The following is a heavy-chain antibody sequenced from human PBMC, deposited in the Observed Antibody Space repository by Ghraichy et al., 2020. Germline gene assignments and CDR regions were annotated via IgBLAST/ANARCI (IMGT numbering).Heavy chain of an antibody. CDR3: ARGGNYHLLDYYSNGMDV. J-gene: IGHJ6*02. V-gene: IGHV1-18*01. Sequence: ASVKVSCKASGHTFSTSVITWVRQAPGQGLEWMGWISVNNGNTDYAQKFQGRVTMTTDTSTSTVYMEVRSLRSDDTAVYYCARGGNYHLLDYYSNGMDVWGQGTTVTVSS. CDR1: GHTFSTSV. CDR2: ISVNNGNT. D-gene: IGHD2-2*01.